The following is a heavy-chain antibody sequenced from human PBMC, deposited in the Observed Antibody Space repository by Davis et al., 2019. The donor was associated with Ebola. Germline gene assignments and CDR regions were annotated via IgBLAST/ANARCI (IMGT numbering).Heavy chain of an antibody. CDR3: ARRGQWLVPSPFDP. V-gene: IGHV4-34*01. D-gene: IGHD6-19*01. CDR1: GGSFSGYY. J-gene: IGHJ5*02. Sequence: SETLSLTCAVYGGSFSGYYWSWIRQPPGKGLEWIGEINHSGSTYYNPSLKSRVTISVDTSKNQFSLKLSSVTAADTAVYYCARRGQWLVPSPFDPWGQGTLVTVSS. CDR2: INHSGST.